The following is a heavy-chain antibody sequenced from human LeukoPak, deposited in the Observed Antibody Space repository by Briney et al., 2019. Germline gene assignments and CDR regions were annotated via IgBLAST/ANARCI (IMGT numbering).Heavy chain of an antibody. J-gene: IGHJ4*02. CDR3: TRDCLAGGFDY. V-gene: IGHV4-39*07. CDR2: IYYSGST. D-gene: IGHD6-13*01. Sequence: SETLSLTCTVSGGSISSSSYYWGWIRQPPGKGLEWIGSIYYSGSTYYNPSLKSRVTISVDTSKNQFSLKLSFVTAADTAVYYCTRDCLAGGFDYWGQGTLVTVSS. CDR1: GGSISSSSYY.